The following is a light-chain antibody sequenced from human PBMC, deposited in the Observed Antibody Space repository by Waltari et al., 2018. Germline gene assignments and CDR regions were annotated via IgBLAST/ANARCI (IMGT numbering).Light chain of an antibody. Sequence: QSGLTQPASVSGSPGQSITISCTGTRSDIGYYNFVSWYQQHPGKAPKLVIFDVSRWPSGVSHRFSGSKSGNTASLTSSGLQAEDEAAYYCASYTSANTVLFGGGTKVTDL. CDR2: DVS. CDR3: ASYTSANTVL. CDR1: RSDIGYYNF. J-gene: IGLJ2*01. V-gene: IGLV2-14*03.